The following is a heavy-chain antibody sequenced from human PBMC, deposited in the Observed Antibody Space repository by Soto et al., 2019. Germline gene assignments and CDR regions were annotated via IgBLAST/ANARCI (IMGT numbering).Heavy chain of an antibody. CDR2: IYQSGVT. V-gene: IGHV4-30-2*01. CDR3: AGMPYTSGLRFDP. Sequence: SETLSLTCNMSGDSYSISTYSWSWIRQPPGKALQWIGFIYQSGVTSYNPSLASRVSISLDRSNNQCSLRLKSVTAADTAVYFCAGMPYTSGLRFDPWGPGTLVTVSS. D-gene: IGHD6-19*01. J-gene: IGHJ5*02. CDR1: GDSYSISTYS.